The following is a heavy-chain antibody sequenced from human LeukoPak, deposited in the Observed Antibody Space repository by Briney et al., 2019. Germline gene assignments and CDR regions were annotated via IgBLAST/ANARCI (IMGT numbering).Heavy chain of an antibody. CDR1: GFTFSTYW. D-gene: IGHD3-10*02. J-gene: IGHJ6*04. CDR2: INQEGSET. V-gene: IGHV3-7*01. Sequence: GGSLRLSCAASGFTFSTYWMTWVRQAPGKGLEWVANINQEGSETYYVDSGKGRFTISRDNAKNSLYLQMNSLRAEDTAVYYCAELGITMIGGVWGKGTTVTISS. CDR3: AELGITMIGGV.